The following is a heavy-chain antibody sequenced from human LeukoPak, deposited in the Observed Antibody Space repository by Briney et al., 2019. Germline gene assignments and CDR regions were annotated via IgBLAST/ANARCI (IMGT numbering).Heavy chain of an antibody. J-gene: IGHJ4*02. V-gene: IGHV3-23*01. D-gene: IGHD6-13*01. CDR1: GFTFSSYA. CDR2: ISGSGGST. CDR3: AKDKGKGQQLIPYDY. Sequence: GGSLRLSCAASGFTFSSYAMSWVRQAPGKGLEWVSAISGSGGSTYYADSVKGRFTISRDNSKNTLYLQMNSPRAEDTAVYYCAKDKGKGQQLIPYDYWGQGTLVTVSS.